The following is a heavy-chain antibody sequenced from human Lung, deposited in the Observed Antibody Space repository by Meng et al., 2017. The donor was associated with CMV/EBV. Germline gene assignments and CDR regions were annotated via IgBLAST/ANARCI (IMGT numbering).Heavy chain of an antibody. J-gene: IGHJ3*02. V-gene: IGHV4-61*01. CDR2: INYSGST. CDR1: GDSVNSDSYY. D-gene: IGHD2/OR15-2a*01. Sequence: SXTLSLXCSVSGDSVNSDSYYWTWIRQPPGKALEWIGYINYSGSTKYNPSLQSRVSISIDTSKNQFSLKLYSVAPSGTAVYYCARCKDDFEMWGQGKMVT. CDR3: ARCKDDFEM.